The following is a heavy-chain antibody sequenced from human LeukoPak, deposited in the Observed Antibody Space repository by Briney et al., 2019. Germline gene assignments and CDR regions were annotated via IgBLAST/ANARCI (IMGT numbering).Heavy chain of an antibody. CDR2: IYYSGST. CDR1: GGSISGYY. D-gene: IGHD1-1*01. CDR3: ARGVAKLDFDY. J-gene: IGHJ4*02. Sequence: SETLSLTCTVSGGSISGYYCSWIRQPPGKGLKWIEYIYYSGSTKYNSSLKSRVTISEDTSKNQFSLKLTSVTAADTAVYYCARGVAKLDFDYWGQGTLVTVSS. V-gene: IGHV4-59*01.